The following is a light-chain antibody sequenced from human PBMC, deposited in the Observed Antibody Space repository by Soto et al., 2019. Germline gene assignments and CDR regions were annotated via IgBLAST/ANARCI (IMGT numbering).Light chain of an antibody. CDR1: QSISNY. Sequence: DIQMTQSPSSLSASVGDRVTIPCRASQSISNYSSWYQQIPGKAPKLLIYAASTLRSGVSSRFSGSGSGTDFTLTISSLQPEDFATYYCQQSYSTPWTFGQGTKVEIK. CDR2: AAS. J-gene: IGKJ1*01. CDR3: QQSYSTPWT. V-gene: IGKV1-39*01.